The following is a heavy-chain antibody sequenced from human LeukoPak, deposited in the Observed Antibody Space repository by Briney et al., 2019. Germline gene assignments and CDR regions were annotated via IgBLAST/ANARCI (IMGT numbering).Heavy chain of an antibody. J-gene: IGHJ4*02. Sequence: SETLSLTCSASGGFIGGYYCSWIRQPAGKGLEWIGRVYTGGNTNYNRSLKSRVTMSIDTSKNQFSLNLNSVTAADTAVYYSARGDGYNLGYLESWGQGILVTVSS. V-gene: IGHV4-4*07. D-gene: IGHD5-24*01. CDR3: ARGDGYNLGYLES. CDR2: VYTGGNT. CDR1: GGFIGGYY.